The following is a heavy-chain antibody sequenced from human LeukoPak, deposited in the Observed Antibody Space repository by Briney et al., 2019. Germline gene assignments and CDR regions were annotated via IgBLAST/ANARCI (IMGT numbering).Heavy chain of an antibody. CDR2: IYYSGST. J-gene: IGHJ4*02. D-gene: IGHD3-10*01. Sequence: PSETLSLTCTVSGGSISSSNYYWSWIRQPPGKGLEWIGTIYYSGSTYYTPSLKSRVTISVDTSKNQFSLKLTSVTAADTAAYYCASLYGSGSYYPSDYWGQGTLVTVSS. CDR3: ASLYGSGSYYPSDY. V-gene: IGHV4-39*07. CDR1: GGSISSSNYY.